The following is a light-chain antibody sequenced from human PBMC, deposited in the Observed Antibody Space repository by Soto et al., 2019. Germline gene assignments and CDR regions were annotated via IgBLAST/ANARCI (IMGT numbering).Light chain of an antibody. J-gene: IGLJ2*01. Sequence: SYELTQPPSVSVAPGQTASITCSGDNLGDKYVCWYQHKPGQSPVLVIYQDNKRPSGIPERFSGSNSGNTATLTISGAQAVDEADYYCQVWDSFTAVFGGGTKLTVL. CDR2: QDN. V-gene: IGLV3-1*01. CDR1: NLGDKY. CDR3: QVWDSFTAV.